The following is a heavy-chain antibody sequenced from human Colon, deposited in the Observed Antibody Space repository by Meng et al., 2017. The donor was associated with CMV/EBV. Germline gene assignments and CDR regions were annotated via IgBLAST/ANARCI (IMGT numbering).Heavy chain of an antibody. V-gene: IGHV3-21*01. Sequence: GESLKISCAASGFTFSSYTLNWVRQAPGKGLEWVSSMSPGGISIYYADSVKGRFNISRDNAKNSLFLEMNSLRADDTAVYYCVRESMIRKYFDSWGQGTLVTVSS. CDR1: GFTFSSYT. D-gene: IGHD3-22*01. CDR3: VRESMIRKYFDS. J-gene: IGHJ4*02. CDR2: MSPGGISI.